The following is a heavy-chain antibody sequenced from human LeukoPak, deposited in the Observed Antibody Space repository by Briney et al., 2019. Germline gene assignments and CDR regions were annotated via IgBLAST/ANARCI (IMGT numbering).Heavy chain of an antibody. D-gene: IGHD3-3*01. Sequence: PGGSLRLSCAGSGFTFSSYSMNWVRQAPGKGLEWVSSISSSSSYIYYADSVKGRFTISRDNAKNSLYLQMNSLRAEDTAVYYCARARYYDIWSGYSAPLDYWGQGTLVTVSS. CDR2: ISSSSSYI. J-gene: IGHJ4*02. CDR1: GFTFSSYS. V-gene: IGHV3-21*01. CDR3: ARARYYDIWSGYSAPLDY.